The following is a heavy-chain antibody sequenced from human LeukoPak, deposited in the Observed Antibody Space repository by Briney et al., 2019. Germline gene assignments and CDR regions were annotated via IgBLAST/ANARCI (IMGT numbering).Heavy chain of an antibody. CDR2: IYYSGST. V-gene: IGHV4-59*01. CDR3: AREVVAAPGTVDY. J-gene: IGHJ4*01. D-gene: IGHD6-13*01. CDR1: GVSINNFF. Sequence: SETLSLTCTVSGVSINNFFWNWVRQSPGKGLEWIGYIYYSGSTNYNPSLKSRVTISVDTSKNQFSLKLSSVTAADTAVYYCAREVVAAPGTVDYWGQGTLVTVSS.